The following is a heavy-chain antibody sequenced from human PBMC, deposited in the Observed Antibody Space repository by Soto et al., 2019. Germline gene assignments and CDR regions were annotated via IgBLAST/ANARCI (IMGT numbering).Heavy chain of an antibody. CDR1: GFTFSSYG. D-gene: IGHD6-6*01. J-gene: IGHJ4*02. CDR2: IWYDGSNK. Sequence: LRLSCSASGFTFSSYGMHWVRQAPGKGLEWVAVIWYDGSNKYYADSVKGRFTISRDNSKNTLYLQMNSLRAEDTAVYYCARGHRIAARLSSGLFWGQGTLVTVSS. CDR3: ARGHRIAARLSSGLF. V-gene: IGHV3-33*01.